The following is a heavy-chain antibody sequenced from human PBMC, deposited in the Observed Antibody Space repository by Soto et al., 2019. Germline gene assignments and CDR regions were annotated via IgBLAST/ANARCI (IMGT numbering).Heavy chain of an antibody. CDR1: GFTFSSYA. CDR3: TKDRGLSWIQLWLPHEAFDY. D-gene: IGHD5-18*01. CDR2: ISGSGGST. J-gene: IGHJ4*02. V-gene: IGHV3-23*01. Sequence: EVQLLESGGGLVQPGGSLRLSCAASGFTFSSYAMSWVRQAPGKGLEWVSAISGSGGSTYYADSVKGRFTISRNNSKNMLYLQMNSLRAEDTAVYYCTKDRGLSWIQLWLPHEAFDYWGQGTLVTVSS.